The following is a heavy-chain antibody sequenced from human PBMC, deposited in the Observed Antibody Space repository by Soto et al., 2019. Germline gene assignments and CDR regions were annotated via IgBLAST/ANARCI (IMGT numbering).Heavy chain of an antibody. CDR3: ARGGRYCISTSCYASYYYYGMDV. V-gene: IGHV1-8*01. Sequence: QVQLVQSGAEVKKPGASVKVSCKASGYTFTSYDINWVRQATGQGLEWMGWMNPNSGNTGYAQKFQGRVTRTRNTAISTAYMELSSLRSEDTAVYYCARGGRYCISTSCYASYYYYGMDVWGQGTTVTVSS. CDR1: GYTFTSYD. J-gene: IGHJ6*02. D-gene: IGHD2-2*01. CDR2: MNPNSGNT.